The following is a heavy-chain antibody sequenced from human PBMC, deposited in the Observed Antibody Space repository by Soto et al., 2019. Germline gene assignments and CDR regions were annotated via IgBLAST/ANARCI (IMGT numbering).Heavy chain of an antibody. CDR1: GFRFSSYA. J-gene: IGHJ6*02. D-gene: IGHD5-12*01. V-gene: IGHV3-30-3*01. CDR2: ISYDGSNK. Sequence: GGCPRLSCAASGFRFSSYAMHGVRQAPGKGLEWVAVISYDGSNKYYADSVKGRFTISRDNSKNTLYLQMNSLRAEDTAVHYCARVGYSGYDYYYYYGMDVSGQGTTVTVSS. CDR3: ARVGYSGYDYYYYYGMDV.